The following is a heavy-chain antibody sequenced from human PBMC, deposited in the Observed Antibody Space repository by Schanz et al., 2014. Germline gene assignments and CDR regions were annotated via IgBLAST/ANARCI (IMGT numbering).Heavy chain of an antibody. D-gene: IGHD2-2*01. Sequence: QVQLQESGPGLVKPSQTLSLTCTVSGASISSRDFYWSWIRQFPGKGLGWIGYISYSGRTYYSPSLKSRLTMSVDTSKNQFSLRLSSVTAADTAIYYCSRGECSSTSCHEVAPPDDWGQGTLVTVSS. CDR1: GASISSRDFY. V-gene: IGHV4-31*03. CDR3: SRGECSSTSCHEVAPPDD. J-gene: IGHJ4*02. CDR2: ISYSGRT.